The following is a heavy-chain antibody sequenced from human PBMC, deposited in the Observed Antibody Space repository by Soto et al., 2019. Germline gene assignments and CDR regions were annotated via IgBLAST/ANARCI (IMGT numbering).Heavy chain of an antibody. CDR2: ISGSGGST. V-gene: IGHV3-23*01. D-gene: IGHD3-22*01. Sequence: PAGSLRLSCAASGFAFSSYAMSWVRQAPGKGLEWVSAISGSGGSTYYADSVKGRFTISRDNSKNTLYLQMNSLRAEDTAVYYCAKDLQWLLHVRYYYYGMDVWGQGTTVTVSS. J-gene: IGHJ6*02. CDR3: AKDLQWLLHVRYYYYGMDV. CDR1: GFAFSSYA.